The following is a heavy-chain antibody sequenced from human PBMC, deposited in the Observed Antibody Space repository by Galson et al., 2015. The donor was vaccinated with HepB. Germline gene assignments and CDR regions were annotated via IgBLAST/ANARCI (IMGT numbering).Heavy chain of an antibody. J-gene: IGHJ6*03. V-gene: IGHV3-7*01. CDR1: GFTLSSYW. CDR3: ARDSGGIVGPYYYYYMDV. CDR2: IKQDGSEK. D-gene: IGHD1-26*01. Sequence: SLRLSCAASGFTLSSYWMSWVRQAPGKGLEWVANIKQDGSEKYYVDSVKGRFTISGDNAKNSLYLQMNSLRAEDTAVYYCARDSGGIVGPYYYYYMDVWGKGTTVTVSS.